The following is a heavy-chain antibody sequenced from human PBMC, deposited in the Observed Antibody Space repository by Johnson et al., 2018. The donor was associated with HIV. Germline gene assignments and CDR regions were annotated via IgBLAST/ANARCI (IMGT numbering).Heavy chain of an antibody. Sequence: QMLLVESGGGLVKPGGSLRLSCAASGFTFSDYYMSWIRQAPGKGLEWVSYISSSGSTIYYADSVKGRFTISRDNAKNSLYLHMSSLRADDTAVYYCARGFDWHWPTSAFHVWGQGTMVSVSS. V-gene: IGHV3-11*01. J-gene: IGHJ3*01. CDR3: ARGFDWHWPTSAFHV. D-gene: IGHD3-9*01. CDR2: ISSSGSTI. CDR1: GFTFSDYY.